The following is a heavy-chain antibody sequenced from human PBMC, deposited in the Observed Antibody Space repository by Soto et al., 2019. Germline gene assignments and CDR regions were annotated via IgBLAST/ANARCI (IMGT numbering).Heavy chain of an antibody. D-gene: IGHD6-19*01. V-gene: IGHV3-23*01. Sequence: EVQLLESGGGLVQPGGSLRLSCAASGFTFSSYAMSWVRQAPGEVLEWVSAISGRGGTTYYADSVKGRFTISRDNSKNTLYLQMNILKAHDTAVYDCAKGWSSGWYSGFDIWGQGTMVTGSS. CDR3: AKGWSSGWYSGFDI. CDR1: GFTFSSYA. CDR2: ISGRGGTT. J-gene: IGHJ3*02.